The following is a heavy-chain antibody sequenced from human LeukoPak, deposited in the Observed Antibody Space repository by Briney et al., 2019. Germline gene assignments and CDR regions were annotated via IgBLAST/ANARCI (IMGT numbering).Heavy chain of an antibody. CDR1: GGSFSGYY. CDR3: ASPLTITMVRGVPRAGDY. CDR2: INHSGST. Sequence: SETLSLTCAVYGGSFSGYYWSWIRQPPGKGLEWIGEINHSGSTNYNPSLKSRVTISVDTSKNQFSLKLSSVTAADTAVYYCASPLTITMVRGVPRAGDYGGQGTLATAPS. J-gene: IGHJ4*02. D-gene: IGHD3-10*01. V-gene: IGHV4-34*01.